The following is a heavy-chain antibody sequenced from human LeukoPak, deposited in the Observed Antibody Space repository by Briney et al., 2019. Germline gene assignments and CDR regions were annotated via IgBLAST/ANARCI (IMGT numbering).Heavy chain of an antibody. Sequence: KTSETLSLTCTVSGYSISSGYYWGWIRQPPGKGLEWIGSIYHSGSTYYNPSLKSRVTISVDTSKNQFSLKLSSVTAADTAVYYCAREPGAFDIWGQGTMVTVSS. V-gene: IGHV4-38-2*02. CDR1: GYSISSGYY. J-gene: IGHJ3*02. CDR3: AREPGAFDI. CDR2: IYHSGST.